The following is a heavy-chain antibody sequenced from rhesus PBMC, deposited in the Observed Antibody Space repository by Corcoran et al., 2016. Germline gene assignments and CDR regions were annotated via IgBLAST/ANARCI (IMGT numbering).Heavy chain of an antibody. V-gene: IGHV4-65*01. D-gene: IGHD2-33*01. Sequence: QVQLQESGPGLVKPSETLSLTCAVSGGCVSSSNCWSCIRQPPGKGLEWIGYISGSSGSTYYNPSLKSRVTIASDTSKNQFSLKLSSWTAADTAVYYCAREAPANYWGQGVLVTVSS. CDR3: AREAPANY. J-gene: IGHJ4*01. CDR2: ISGSSGST. CDR1: GGCVSSSNC.